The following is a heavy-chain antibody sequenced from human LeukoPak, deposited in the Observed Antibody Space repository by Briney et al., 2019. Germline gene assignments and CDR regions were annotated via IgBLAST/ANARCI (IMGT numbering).Heavy chain of an antibody. CDR2: IYYSGST. CDR1: GGSISSGDYY. V-gene: IGHV4-61*08. D-gene: IGHD3-3*01. J-gene: IGHJ4*02. Sequence: SETLSLTCTVSGGSISSGDYYWSWLRQPPGKGLEWIGYIYYSGSTNYNPSLKSRVIISVDTSKNQFSLKLSSVTAADTAVYYCASSYYDFWSALDYWGQGTLVTVSS. CDR3: ASSYYDFWSALDY.